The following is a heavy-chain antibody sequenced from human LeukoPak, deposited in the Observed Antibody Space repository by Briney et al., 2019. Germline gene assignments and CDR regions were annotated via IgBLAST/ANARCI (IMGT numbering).Heavy chain of an antibody. CDR3: ARAGYYYGSGSYYYGMDV. Sequence: PGRSLRLSCAASGFTFSSYSMNWVRQAPGKGLEWVSSISSSSSYIYYADSVKGRFTISRDNAKNSLYLQMNSLRAEDTAVYYCARAGYYYGSGSYYYGMDVWGKGTTVTVSS. CDR1: GFTFSSYS. J-gene: IGHJ6*04. CDR2: ISSSSSYI. V-gene: IGHV3-21*01. D-gene: IGHD3-10*01.